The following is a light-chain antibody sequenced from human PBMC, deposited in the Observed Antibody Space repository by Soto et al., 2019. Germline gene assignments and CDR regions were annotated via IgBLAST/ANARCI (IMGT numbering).Light chain of an antibody. CDR3: QSYDISLSGSVV. V-gene: IGLV1-40*01. Sequence: QSVLTQPPSVSGAPGQRVTISCTGSSFNIGAGYDVHWYQQLPGTAPKLLIYGNSNRPSGVPDRFSGSKSGTSASLAITGLQAEDEADYYCQSYDISLSGSVVFGGGTKLTVL. J-gene: IGLJ2*01. CDR1: SFNIGAGYD. CDR2: GNS.